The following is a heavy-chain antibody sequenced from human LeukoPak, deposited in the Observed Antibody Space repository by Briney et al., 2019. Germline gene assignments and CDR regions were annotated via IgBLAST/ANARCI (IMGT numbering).Heavy chain of an antibody. D-gene: IGHD6-19*01. Sequence: PGGSLRLSCAASGFTVSTNYMSWVRQAPGKGLEWVSVIYSSGSTHYADSVKGRFTISRDNSKNTLYLQMNSLRAEDTAVYYCAKVKSSGWYPFDYWGQGTLVTVSS. CDR1: GFTVSTNY. CDR3: AKVKSSGWYPFDY. V-gene: IGHV3-53*01. CDR2: IYSSGST. J-gene: IGHJ4*02.